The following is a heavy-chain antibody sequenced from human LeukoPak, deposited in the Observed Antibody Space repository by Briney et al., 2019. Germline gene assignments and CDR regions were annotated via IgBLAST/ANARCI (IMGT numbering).Heavy chain of an antibody. V-gene: IGHV3-30-3*01. CDR3: ARMTTGAS. CDR1: GFTFSSYA. J-gene: IGHJ5*02. D-gene: IGHD4-11*01. Sequence: PGGSLRLSCAASGFTFSSYAMHWVRQAPGEGLEWVAVISYDGSNKYYADSVKGRFTISRDNSKNTLYLQMNSLRAEDTAVYYCARMTTGASWGQGTLVTVSS. CDR2: ISYDGSNK.